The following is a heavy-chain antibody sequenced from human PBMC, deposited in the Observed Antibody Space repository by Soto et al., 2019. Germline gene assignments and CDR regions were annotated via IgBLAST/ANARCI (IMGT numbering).Heavy chain of an antibody. V-gene: IGHV4-61*08. CDR2: IYYSGST. D-gene: IGHD2-2*01. J-gene: IGHJ5*02. CDR1: GGSISSGDYY. Sequence: PSETLSLTCTVSGGSISSGDYYWSWIRQHPGKGLEWIGYIYYSGSTSYNPSLKSRITISVDTSKNQFSLKLSSVTAADTAVYYCARLGYCISTSCYDYFDPWGQGTLVTVSS. CDR3: ARLGYCISTSCYDYFDP.